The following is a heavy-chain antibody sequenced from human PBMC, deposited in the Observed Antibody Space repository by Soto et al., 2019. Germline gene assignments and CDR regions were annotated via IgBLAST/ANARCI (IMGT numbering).Heavy chain of an antibody. J-gene: IGHJ6*02. V-gene: IGHV3-15*01. CDR2: IKSITDGGTT. CDR1: GITFSNAW. D-gene: IGHD2-2*01. CDR3: TTDSADIVVVPATFGMDV. Sequence: PGGSLRLSCAASGITFSNAWMTWVRQAPGKGLEWVGRIKSITDGGTTDYAAPVKGRFTISRDDSKDTLYLQMNNLRTEDTAVYHCTTDSADIVVVPATFGMDVWGQGTTVTGSS.